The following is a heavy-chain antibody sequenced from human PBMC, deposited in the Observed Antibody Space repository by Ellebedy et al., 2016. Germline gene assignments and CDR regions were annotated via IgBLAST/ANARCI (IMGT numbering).Heavy chain of an antibody. CDR1: GDSISDGGFF. V-gene: IGHV4-31*03. CDR3: ARGEAFDC. J-gene: IGHJ4*02. Sequence: SETLSLXXTVSGDSISDGGFFWGWIRQRPGKGLEWIGYLSDSGTAYYSATLKSRLTIAVDTSKNHFSLKMTSVTAADTAVYYCARGEAFDCWGQGTLVTVSS. CDR2: LSDSGTA.